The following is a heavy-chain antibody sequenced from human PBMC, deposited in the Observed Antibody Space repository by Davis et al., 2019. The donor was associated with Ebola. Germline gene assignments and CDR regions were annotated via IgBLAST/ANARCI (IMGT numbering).Heavy chain of an antibody. Sequence: ASVKVSCKASGYTFISYGISWVRQAPGQGLEWMGWISAYNGNTNYAQKLQGRVTMTTDTSTSTAYMELRSLRSDDTAVYYCARDPGPCGGDCYSDYWGQGTLVTVSS. CDR2: ISAYNGNT. V-gene: IGHV1-18*01. CDR3: ARDPGPCGGDCYSDY. D-gene: IGHD2-21*02. CDR1: GYTFISYG. J-gene: IGHJ4*02.